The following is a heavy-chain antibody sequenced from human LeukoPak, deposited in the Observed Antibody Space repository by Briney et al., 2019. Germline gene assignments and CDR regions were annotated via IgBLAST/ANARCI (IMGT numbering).Heavy chain of an antibody. Sequence: SETLSLTCAVYGGSFSGYYWSWIRQPPGKGLEWISEINHSGSTNYNPSLKSRVTISVDTSKNQFSLKLSSVTAADTAVYYCATSSGFYYYYGMDVWGQGTTVTVSS. CDR3: ATSSGFYYYYGMDV. J-gene: IGHJ6*02. CDR1: GGSFSGYY. D-gene: IGHD3-3*01. CDR2: INHSGST. V-gene: IGHV4-34*01.